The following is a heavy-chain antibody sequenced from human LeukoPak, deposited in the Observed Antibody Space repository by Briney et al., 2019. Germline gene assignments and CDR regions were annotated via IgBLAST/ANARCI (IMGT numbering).Heavy chain of an antibody. V-gene: IGHV3-23*01. CDR1: GFTFSSYA. CDR3: AKGYDSSGYPPFDY. J-gene: IGHJ4*02. D-gene: IGHD3-22*01. CDR2: ISGSGGST. Sequence: GGSLRLSCAASGFTFSSYAMSWVRQAPGKGLGWVSAISGSGGSTYYADSVKGRFTISRDNSKNTLYLQMNSVRAEDTAVYYYAKGYDSSGYPPFDYWGQGTLVTVSS.